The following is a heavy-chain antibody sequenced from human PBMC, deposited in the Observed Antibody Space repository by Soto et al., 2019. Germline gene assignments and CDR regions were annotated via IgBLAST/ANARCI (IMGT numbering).Heavy chain of an antibody. CDR2: IYYSGST. V-gene: IGHV4-59*01. Sequence: SETLSLTCTVSGGSISSYYWSWIRQPPGKGLEWIGYIYYSGSTNYNPSLKSRVTISVDTSKNQFSLKLSSVTAADTAVYYCARGSVAAAGVNWFDPWGQGTLVTVSS. CDR3: ARGSVAAAGVNWFDP. CDR1: GGSISSYY. D-gene: IGHD6-13*01. J-gene: IGHJ5*02.